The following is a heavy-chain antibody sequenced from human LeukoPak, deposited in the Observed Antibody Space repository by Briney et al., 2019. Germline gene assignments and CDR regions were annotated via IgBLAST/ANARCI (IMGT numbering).Heavy chain of an antibody. D-gene: IGHD2-8*02. J-gene: IGHJ4*02. CDR3: ARDSPYGTAGY. Sequence: GGSLRLSCAASGFTFSNYNMNWVRQASGKGLEWGSSISSSSSYIYYADSVKGRYTISRDNTKNSLYLQMNSLRAEDTAVYYCARDSPYGTAGYWGQGTLVTVSS. CDR2: ISSSSSYI. CDR1: GFTFSNYN. V-gene: IGHV3-21*01.